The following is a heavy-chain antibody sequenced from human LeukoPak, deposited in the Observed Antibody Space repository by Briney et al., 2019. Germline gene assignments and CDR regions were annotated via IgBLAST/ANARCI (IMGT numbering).Heavy chain of an antibody. V-gene: IGHV3-7*01. J-gene: IGHJ3*02. CDR1: GFTFSSYG. CDR3: ARVQYYYDSSGYYGDAFDI. D-gene: IGHD3-22*01. Sequence: GGTLRLSCAASGFTFSSYGMSWVRQAPGKGLEWVANIKQDGSEKYYVDSVKGRFTISRDNAKKSLYLQMNSLRAEDTAVYYCARVQYYYDSSGYYGDAFDIWGQGTMVTVSS. CDR2: IKQDGSEK.